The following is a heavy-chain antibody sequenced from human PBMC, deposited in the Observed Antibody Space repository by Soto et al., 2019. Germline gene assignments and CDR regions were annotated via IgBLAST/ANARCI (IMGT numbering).Heavy chain of an antibody. V-gene: IGHV4-39*01. CDR3: ARRDYGDYDWFDP. D-gene: IGHD4-17*01. CDR1: GGSISSSSYY. CDR2: IYYSGST. Sequence: SETLSLTRTVSGGSISSSSYYWGWFRQPPGKGLEWIGSIYYSGSTYYNPSLKSRVTISVDTSKNQFSLKLSSVTAADTAVYYCARRDYGDYDWFDPWGQGTRVTVSS. J-gene: IGHJ5*02.